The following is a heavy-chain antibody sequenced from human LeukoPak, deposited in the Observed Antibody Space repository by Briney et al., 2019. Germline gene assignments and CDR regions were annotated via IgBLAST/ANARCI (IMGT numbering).Heavy chain of an antibody. D-gene: IGHD3-22*01. Sequence: AGGSLRLSCAASGFTFKTYSMNWVRQAPGKGLEWVSYISSSSSTIYYADSVKGRFTISRDNAKNSLYLQMNSLRAEDTAVYYCARAASSGYYQVDDDYWGQGTLVTVSS. J-gene: IGHJ4*02. CDR3: ARAASSGYYQVDDDY. CDR1: GFTFKTYS. V-gene: IGHV3-48*01. CDR2: ISSSSSTI.